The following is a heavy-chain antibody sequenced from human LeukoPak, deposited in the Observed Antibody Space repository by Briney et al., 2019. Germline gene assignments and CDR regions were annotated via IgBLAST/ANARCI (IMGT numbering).Heavy chain of an antibody. Sequence: PGGSLRLSCAASGFTFTTAWMSWVRQAPGKGLEWVSAISGSGGSTYYADSVKGRFTISRDNFKNTLYLQMNSLRAEDTAVYYCAKASAMIVVVSKHFDYWGQGTLVTVSS. CDR2: ISGSGGST. V-gene: IGHV3-23*01. CDR1: GFTFTTAW. J-gene: IGHJ4*02. D-gene: IGHD3-22*01. CDR3: AKASAMIVVVSKHFDY.